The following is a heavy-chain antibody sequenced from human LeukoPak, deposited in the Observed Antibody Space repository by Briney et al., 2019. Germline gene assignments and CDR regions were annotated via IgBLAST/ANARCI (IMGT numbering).Heavy chain of an antibody. CDR2: ISYDGSNK. J-gene: IGHJ6*03. CDR1: GFSFSSYA. CDR3: AEGVKVPLLRYFSYYMDV. V-gene: IGHV3-30*04. Sequence: SGGSLRLSCAASGFSFSSYAMHWVRQAPGKGLEWVAVISYDGSNKYYADSVKGRFTISRDNSKNTLYLQMNSLRAEDTAVYYCAEGVKVPLLRYFSYYMDVWGKGTTVTISS. D-gene: IGHD3-9*01.